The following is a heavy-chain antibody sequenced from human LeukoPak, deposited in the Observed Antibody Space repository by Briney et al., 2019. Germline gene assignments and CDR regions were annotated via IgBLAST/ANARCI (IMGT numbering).Heavy chain of an antibody. Sequence: GRSLRLSCAASGFTFSSYGMHWVRQAPGKGLEWVAVIWYDGSNKYYADSVKGRFTISRDNSEDTLYLQMNSLRAEDTAVYYCARFSGSYWDYWGQGTLVTVSS. CDR3: ARFSGSYWDY. D-gene: IGHD3-10*01. CDR2: IWYDGSNK. CDR1: GFTFSSYG. V-gene: IGHV3-33*08. J-gene: IGHJ4*02.